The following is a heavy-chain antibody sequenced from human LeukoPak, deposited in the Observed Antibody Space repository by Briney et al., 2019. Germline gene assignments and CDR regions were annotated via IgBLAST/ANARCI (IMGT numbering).Heavy chain of an antibody. D-gene: IGHD2-15*01. V-gene: IGHV3-21*01. CDR1: GFTFSSYS. CDR2: ISSSSSYI. CDR3: ARGAGECSGGSCYVINGFDP. J-gene: IGHJ5*02. Sequence: GGSLRLSCAASGFTFSSYSMNWVRQAPGKGLEWVSSISSSSSYIYYADSVKGRFTISRDNAKNSLYLQMNSLRAEDTAVYYCARGAGECSGGSCYVINGFDPWGQGTLVTLSS.